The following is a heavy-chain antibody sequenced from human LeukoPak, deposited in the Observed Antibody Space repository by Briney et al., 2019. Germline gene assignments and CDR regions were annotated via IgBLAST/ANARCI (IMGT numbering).Heavy chain of an antibody. CDR1: GGSISSYY. D-gene: IGHD5-18*01. CDR2: IYYSGST. CDR3: ARDQWIQLYDSRFYYYYGMDV. V-gene: IGHV4-59*01. J-gene: IGHJ6*02. Sequence: KPSETLSLTCTVSGGSISSYYWSWIRQPPGKGLEWIGYIYYSGSTNYNPSLKSRVTISVDTSKNQFSLKLSSVTAADTAAYYCARDQWIQLYDSRFYYYYGMDVWGQGTTVTVSS.